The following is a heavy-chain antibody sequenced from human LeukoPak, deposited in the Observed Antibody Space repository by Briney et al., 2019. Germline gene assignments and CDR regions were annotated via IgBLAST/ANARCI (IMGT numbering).Heavy chain of an antibody. CDR1: GYTFTSYG. CDR3: AREYCTGGVCFHYMDV. Sequence: GASVKVSCKASGYTFTSYGISWVRQAPGQGLEWMGWISAYNGNTNYAQKLQGRVTMITDTSTSTAYMELRSLRSDDTAVYYCAREYCTGGVCFHYMDVWGKGTTVTVSS. D-gene: IGHD2-8*02. CDR2: ISAYNGNT. V-gene: IGHV1-18*01. J-gene: IGHJ6*03.